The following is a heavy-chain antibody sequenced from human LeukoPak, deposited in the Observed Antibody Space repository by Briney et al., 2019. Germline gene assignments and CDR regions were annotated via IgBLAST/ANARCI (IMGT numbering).Heavy chain of an antibody. CDR1: GFTLSTYA. J-gene: IGHJ5*02. V-gene: IGHV3-23*01. CDR2: ISAGGGST. D-gene: IGHD6-13*01. Sequence: GGSLRLSCAASGFTLSTYAMIWVRQAPGKGLEWVSGISAGGGSTYYADSVKGRFTISRDNSKNTLYLQMNSLTVEDTAVYYCAKSPRSAADNWFEPWGQGTLVTVSS. CDR3: AKSPRSAADNWFEP.